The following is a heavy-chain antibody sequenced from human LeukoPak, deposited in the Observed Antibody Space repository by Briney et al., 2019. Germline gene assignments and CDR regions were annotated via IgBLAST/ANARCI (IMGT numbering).Heavy chain of an antibody. J-gene: IGHJ6*02. CDR2: ISTGGGST. CDR3: ARSDRYCGSTSCYPLYYYYGMDV. Sequence: GGSLRLSCAASGFTFSNYAMSWVRQAPGKGLEWVSAISTGGGSTFYADSVKGRFTISRDNSKNTLHLQMNSLRAEDTAVYYCARSDRYCGSTSCYPLYYYYGMDVWGQGTTVTVSS. CDR1: GFTFSNYA. D-gene: IGHD2-2*01. V-gene: IGHV3-23*01.